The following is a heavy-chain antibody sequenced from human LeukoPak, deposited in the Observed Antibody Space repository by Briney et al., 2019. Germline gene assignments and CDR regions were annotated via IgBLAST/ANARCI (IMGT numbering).Heavy chain of an antibody. CDR3: ARGRHSSSWYENWFDP. V-gene: IGHV4-34*01. CDR1: GGSFSGYY. J-gene: IGHJ5*02. Sequence: SETLSLTCAVYGGSFSGYYWSWIRQPPGKGLEWIGEINHSGSTNYNPSLKSRATISVDTSKNQFSLKLSSVTAADTAVYYCARGRHSSSWYENWFDPWGQGTLVTVSS. D-gene: IGHD6-13*01. CDR2: INHSGST.